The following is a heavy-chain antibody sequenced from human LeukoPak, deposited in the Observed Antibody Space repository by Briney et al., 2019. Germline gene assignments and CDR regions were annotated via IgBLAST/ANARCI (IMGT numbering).Heavy chain of an antibody. Sequence: PGGSLRLSCAASRFTFSTYSMNWVRQAPGKGLEWVASISSSSTYIYYADSVKGRFTISRDNAKNSLYLQMNSLRAEDTAVYYCARDLYDSSGYSSPIDYWGQGTLVTVSS. V-gene: IGHV3-21*01. CDR1: RFTFSTYS. J-gene: IGHJ4*02. D-gene: IGHD3-22*01. CDR3: ARDLYDSSGYSSPIDY. CDR2: ISSSSTYI.